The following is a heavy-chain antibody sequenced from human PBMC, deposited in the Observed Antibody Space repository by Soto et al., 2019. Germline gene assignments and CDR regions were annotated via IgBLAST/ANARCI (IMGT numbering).Heavy chain of an antibody. CDR1: GFTFSSYA. CDR2: ITGSGAGS. CDR3: AKAYSNSRPNEWFDP. J-gene: IGHJ5*02. Sequence: EVQLLESGGGWLQPGGSLRLSCAASGFTFSSYAMNWVRQAPGKGLEWVSGITGSGAGSYYSDSVKGRFTISRDNSKIPLYLQMNGLRTEDTAVYYCAKAYSNSRPNEWFDPWGQGTLVTVSS. D-gene: IGHD1-26*01. V-gene: IGHV3-23*01.